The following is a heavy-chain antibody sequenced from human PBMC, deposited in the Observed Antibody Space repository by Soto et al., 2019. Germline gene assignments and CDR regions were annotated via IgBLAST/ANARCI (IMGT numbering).Heavy chain of an antibody. J-gene: IGHJ6*01. D-gene: IGHD6-13*01. Sequence: KGLEWIGEINHSGSTNYNPSLKSRVTISVDTSKNQFSLKLSSVTAADTAVYYCASSWDSVRYYYSVMEVRG. CDR2: INHSGST. V-gene: IGHV4-34*01. CDR3: ASSWDSVRYYYSVMEV.